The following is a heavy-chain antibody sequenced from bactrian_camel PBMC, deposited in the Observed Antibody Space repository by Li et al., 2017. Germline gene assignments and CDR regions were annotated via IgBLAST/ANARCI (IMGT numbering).Heavy chain of an antibody. CDR2: ISSGSTT. Sequence: QLVESGGGLVQPGGSLRLSCAASGFTFSSYAMYWVRQAPGGLEWVSTISSGSTTYHADSVKGRFTISRDNAKNKVYLQMNSLKREDTAVYYCVRRLWNSDYSFGYWGQGTQVTVS. V-gene: IGHV3S25*01. D-gene: IGHD4*01. CDR3: VRRLWNSDYSFGY. J-gene: IGHJ6*01. CDR1: GFTFSSYA.